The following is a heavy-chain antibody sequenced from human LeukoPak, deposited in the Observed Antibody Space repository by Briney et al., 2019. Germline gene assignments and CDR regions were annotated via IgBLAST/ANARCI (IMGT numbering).Heavy chain of an antibody. V-gene: IGHV3-53*01. Sequence: GGSLRLSCAASGFTVSSNYMSWVRQAPGKGLEWVSVIYSGGSTYYADSVKGRFTISRDNSKNTLYLQMNSLRAEDTAVYYYARDNYGDYLFDYWGQGTLVTVSS. CDR2: IYSGGST. J-gene: IGHJ4*02. CDR1: GFTVSSNY. CDR3: ARDNYGDYLFDY. D-gene: IGHD4-17*01.